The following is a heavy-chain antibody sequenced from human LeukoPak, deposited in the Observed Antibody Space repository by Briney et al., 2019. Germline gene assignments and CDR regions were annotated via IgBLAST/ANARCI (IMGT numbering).Heavy chain of an antibody. D-gene: IGHD1-26*01. V-gene: IGHV3-23*01. J-gene: IGHJ4*02. CDR3: AKKGATTGDFDY. CDR1: GFTFSSYA. CDR2: ISGSGGDT. Sequence: QAGGSLRLSCAASGFTFSSYAMSWVRQAPGKGLEWVSAISGSGGDTYYADSVKGRFTISRDNSKNTLYLQMSSLRAEDTAVYYCAKKGATTGDFDYWGQGTLVTVSS.